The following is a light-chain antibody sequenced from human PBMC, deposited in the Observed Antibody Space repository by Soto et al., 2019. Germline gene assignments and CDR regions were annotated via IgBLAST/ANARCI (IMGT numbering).Light chain of an antibody. J-gene: IGKJ4*01. CDR1: QSVTSSY. CDR3: QQYGSSTGIT. CDR2: GAS. V-gene: IGKV3-20*01. Sequence: EIVLTQSPGTLSLSPGERATLSCRASQSVTSSYLAWYQQKPGQAPRLLIFGASSRATGIPDRFSGSGSGTDFTLTISRLEPEDSAVYYCQQYGSSTGITFGGGTKV.